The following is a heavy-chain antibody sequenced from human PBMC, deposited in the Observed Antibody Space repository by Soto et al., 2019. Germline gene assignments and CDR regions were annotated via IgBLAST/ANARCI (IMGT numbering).Heavy chain of an antibody. CDR1: GFTFESYG. CDR3: ANREGQAWSRDHFYYYAMEV. CDR2: ISHEGVMK. J-gene: IGHJ6*02. Sequence: QVQLVESGGGVVQPGRSLRLSCTASGFTFESYGMHWVRQTPGKGLEWLAYISHEGVMKFYAGSVKGRFTISRDNYKNTLYLPLSSLRPDDTAVYDCANREGQAWSRDHFYYYAMEVWGRGTTVTVSS. V-gene: IGHV3-30*18. D-gene: IGHD3-3*01.